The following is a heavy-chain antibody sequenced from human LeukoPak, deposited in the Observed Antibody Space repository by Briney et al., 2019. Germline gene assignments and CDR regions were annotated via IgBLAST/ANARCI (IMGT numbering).Heavy chain of an antibody. CDR2: INPSGGST. CDR1: GYTFTGYY. D-gene: IGHD3-3*01. Sequence: ASVKVSCKASGYTFTGYYMHWVRQAPGQGLEWMGIINPSGGSTSYAQKFQGRVTMTRDMSTSTVYMELSSLRSEDTAVYYCASGPQIILRFLEPYYYYMDVWGKGTTVTVSS. CDR3: ASGPQIILRFLEPYYYYMDV. J-gene: IGHJ6*03. V-gene: IGHV1-46*01.